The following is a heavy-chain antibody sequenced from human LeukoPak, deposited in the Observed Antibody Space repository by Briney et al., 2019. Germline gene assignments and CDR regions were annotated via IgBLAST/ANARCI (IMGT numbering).Heavy chain of an antibody. CDR3: ARGSTEYSSHYFDY. CDR2: IIPVFGTA. D-gene: IGHD6-6*01. J-gene: IGHJ4*02. Sequence: SVKVSCKASGGTFSSYAISWVRQAPGQGLEWMGGIIPVFGTANYAQKFQGRVTITTDESTSTAYMELSSLRSEDTAVYYCARGSTEYSSHYFDYWGQGTLVTVSS. V-gene: IGHV1-69*05. CDR1: GGTFSSYA.